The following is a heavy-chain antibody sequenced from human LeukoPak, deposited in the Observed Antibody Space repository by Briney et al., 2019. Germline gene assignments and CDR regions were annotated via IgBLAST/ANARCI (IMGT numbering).Heavy chain of an antibody. V-gene: IGHV1-8*01. CDR2: MNPNSGNT. Sequence: ASVKVSCKASGYTFTSYDINWVRQATGQGLEWMGWMNPNSGNTGYAQKFQGRVTITRDTSASTAYMELSSLRSEDTAVYYCARPLYYDSSGYYSPWDYWGQGTLVTVSS. J-gene: IGHJ4*02. CDR3: ARPLYYDSSGYYSPWDY. D-gene: IGHD3-22*01. CDR1: GYTFTSYD.